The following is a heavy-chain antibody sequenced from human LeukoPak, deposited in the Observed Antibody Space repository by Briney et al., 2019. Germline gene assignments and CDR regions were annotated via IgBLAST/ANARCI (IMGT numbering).Heavy chain of an antibody. Sequence: LEASVKVSCKASGYTFTGYYMHWVRQAPGQGLEWMGWINPNSGGTNYAQKFQGRVTMTRDTSISTAYMELSRLRSDDTAVYYCARFYLYDILTWLGAFDIWGQGTMVTVSS. CDR3: ARFYLYDILTWLGAFDI. CDR1: GYTFTGYY. CDR2: INPNSGGT. J-gene: IGHJ3*02. D-gene: IGHD3-9*01. V-gene: IGHV1-2*02.